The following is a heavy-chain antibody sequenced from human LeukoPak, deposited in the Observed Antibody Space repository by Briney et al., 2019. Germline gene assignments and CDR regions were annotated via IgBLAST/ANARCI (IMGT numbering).Heavy chain of an antibody. V-gene: IGHV4-39*01. CDR2: IYYSGST. Sequence: PSETLSLTCTVSGGSISSSSYYWGWIRQPPGKGLEWIGSIYYSGSTYYNPSLKSRVTISVDTSKNQFSLKLSSVTAADTAVYYCARGPSSGCYDYWGQGTLVTVSS. CDR3: ARGPSSGCYDY. CDR1: GGSISSSSYY. J-gene: IGHJ4*02. D-gene: IGHD6-19*01.